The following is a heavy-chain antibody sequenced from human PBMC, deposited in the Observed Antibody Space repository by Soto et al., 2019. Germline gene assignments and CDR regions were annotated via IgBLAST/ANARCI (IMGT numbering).Heavy chain of an antibody. CDR1: GGSISSGTSY. CDR2: IFYSGSF. CDR3: ARAPETPSICGVALPYFFDY. J-gene: IGHJ4*02. V-gene: IGHV4-31*03. D-gene: IGHD3-3*01. Sequence: QVQLQESGPGLVKPSQTLSLTCTVSGGSISSGTSYWSWIRQRPGKGLEWIGYIFYSGSFYYTPSLRGRVMILADTSKNQFTLRLSSVTAADTAVYYCARAPETPSICGVALPYFFDYWGQGTLVTVSS.